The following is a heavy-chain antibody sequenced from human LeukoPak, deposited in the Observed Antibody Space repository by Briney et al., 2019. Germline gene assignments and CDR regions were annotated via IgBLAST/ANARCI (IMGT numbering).Heavy chain of an antibody. Sequence: GGSLRLSCTASGFSLSGYWMSWVRQAPGQGLEWVANIGKDGSWIHYADSVKGRFTISRDNAKNSLSLQMNSLRADDTAIYYCARNLDFYATDYWGQGTLVTVSS. V-gene: IGHV3-7*01. D-gene: IGHD2/OR15-2a*01. CDR3: ARNLDFYATDY. J-gene: IGHJ4*02. CDR2: IGKDGSWI. CDR1: GFSLSGYW.